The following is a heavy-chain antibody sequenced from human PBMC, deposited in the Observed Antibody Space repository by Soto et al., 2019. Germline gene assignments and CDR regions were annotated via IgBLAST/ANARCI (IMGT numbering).Heavy chain of an antibody. CDR3: AREISDSRGWGPPGY. D-gene: IGHD6-19*01. CDR1: GFTFSSYS. J-gene: IGHJ4*02. Sequence: EVQLVESGGGLVKPGGSLRLSCAASGFTFSSYSMNWVRQAPGKGLEWVSSISSSSSYIYYADSVKGRFTISRDNAKNSLYLQMNSLRAEDTAVYYCAREISDSRGWGPPGYWGQGTLVTVSS. CDR2: ISSSSSYI. V-gene: IGHV3-21*01.